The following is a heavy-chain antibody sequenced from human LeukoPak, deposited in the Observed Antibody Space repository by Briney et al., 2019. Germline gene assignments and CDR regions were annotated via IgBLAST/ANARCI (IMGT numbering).Heavy chain of an antibody. D-gene: IGHD1-1*01. CDR3: ARRLTRYDCFDP. CDR1: GDIVSSNSVT. V-gene: IGHV6-1*01. CDR2: TYYRSTWYN. J-gene: IGHJ5*02. Sequence: SQTLSLTCAISGDIVSSNSVTWNWIRQSPSRGLEWLGRTYYRSTWYNDYAVSVRGRITVNPDTSKNQFSLHLNSVTPEDTAVHYCARRLTRYDCFDPWGQGILVTVSS.